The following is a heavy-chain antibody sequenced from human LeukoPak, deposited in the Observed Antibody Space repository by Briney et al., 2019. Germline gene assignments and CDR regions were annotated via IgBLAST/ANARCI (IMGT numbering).Heavy chain of an antibody. J-gene: IGHJ3*02. CDR3: AKSKGSSWDHDAFDI. V-gene: IGHV4-39*07. D-gene: IGHD6-13*01. CDR1: GGSISSSSYY. Sequence: SETLSLTCTVSGGSISSSSYYWGWIRQPPGKGLEWIGSIYYSGSTYYNPSLKSRVTISVDTSKNQFSLKLSSVTAADTAVYYCAKSKGSSWDHDAFDIWGQGTMVTVSS. CDR2: IYYSGST.